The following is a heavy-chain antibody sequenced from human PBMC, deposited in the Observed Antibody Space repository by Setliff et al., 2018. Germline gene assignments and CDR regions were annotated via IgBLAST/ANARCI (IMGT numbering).Heavy chain of an antibody. J-gene: IGHJ5*02. CDR1: GFTFGSFY. CDR2: IRPDGSET. V-gene: IGHV3-7*03. CDR3: ARDVFCSGGSCDNWFDP. D-gene: IGHD2-15*01. Sequence: GGSLRLSCAASGFTFGSFYMTWVRQAPGKGLEWVANIRPDGSETGSVDSVKGRFTISRDNAKNSLYLQMDSLRAEDTAVYYCARDVFCSGGSCDNWFDPWGQGTLVTVSS.